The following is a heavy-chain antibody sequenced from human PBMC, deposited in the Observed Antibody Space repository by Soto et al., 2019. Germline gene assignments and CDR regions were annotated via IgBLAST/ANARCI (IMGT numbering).Heavy chain of an antibody. CDR3: ARVRREYDNSGPVDY. CDR1: GGSISSGDYS. CDR2: IYYGGST. V-gene: IGHV4-30-2*01. J-gene: IGHJ4*02. Sequence: QLQLQESGSGLVKPSQTLSLTCAVSGGSISSGDYSWNWIRQPPGKGLEWIGYIYYGGSTYYNPPLQSRVTMSVDRSRSQFSLKLNSVTAADTAVYYCARVRREYDNSGPVDYWGQGTLVTVSS. D-gene: IGHD3-22*01.